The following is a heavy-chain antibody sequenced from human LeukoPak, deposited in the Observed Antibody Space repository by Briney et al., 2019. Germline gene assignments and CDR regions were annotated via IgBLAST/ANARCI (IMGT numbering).Heavy chain of an antibody. CDR1: GGSISSSSYY. Sequence: PSETLSLTCTVSGGSISSSSYYWGWIRQPPGKGLEWIGSIYYSGSTYYNPSLKSRVTISVDTSKNQFSLKLSSVTAADTAVYYCARTGNRLWFGELPFDYWGQGTLVTVSS. CDR2: IYYSGST. V-gene: IGHV4-39*01. D-gene: IGHD3-10*01. CDR3: ARTGNRLWFGELPFDY. J-gene: IGHJ4*02.